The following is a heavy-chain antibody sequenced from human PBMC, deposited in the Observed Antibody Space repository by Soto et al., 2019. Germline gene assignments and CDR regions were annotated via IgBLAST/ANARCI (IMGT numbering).Heavy chain of an antibody. J-gene: IGHJ6*03. V-gene: IGHV1-3*01. CDR3: ASSHRSDEYYYYYMDV. Sequence: QRLEWMGWINAGNGNTKYSQKFQGRVTITRDTSASTAYMELSSLRSEDTAVYYCASSHRSDEYYYYYMDVWGKRTTVSVSS. CDR2: INAGNGNT.